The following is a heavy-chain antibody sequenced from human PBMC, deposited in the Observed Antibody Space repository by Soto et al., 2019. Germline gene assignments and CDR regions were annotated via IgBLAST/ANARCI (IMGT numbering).Heavy chain of an antibody. D-gene: IGHD3-22*01. CDR1: GGSISSGGYS. Sequence: QVQLQESGPGLVKPSQTLSLTCTVSGGSISSGGYSCSWIRQHPGKGLEWIGYIYYSGSTYYTPSHKIRVTIAVDTSKNQYSLKLKSVTAADTAVYFCARGVWSDYYDSGGLVLCVWGQGTLVSVSS. CDR3: ARGVWSDYYDSGGLVLCV. CDR2: IYYSGST. J-gene: IGHJ4*02. V-gene: IGHV4-31*03.